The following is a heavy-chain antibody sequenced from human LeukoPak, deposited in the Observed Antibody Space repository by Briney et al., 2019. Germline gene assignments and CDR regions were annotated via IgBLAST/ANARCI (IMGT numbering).Heavy chain of an antibody. V-gene: IGHV3-23*01. D-gene: IGHD3-22*01. CDR2: ISGSGATT. CDR3: AKEASDGSGYDLDY. J-gene: IGHJ4*02. CDR1: GFTFSSYV. Sequence: PGGSLRLSCAASGFTFSSYVMTWVRQAPGKGLEWVSAISGSGATTYYADSAKGRFTISRDHSKNTLVLQLNRLRAEDTATYYCAKEASDGSGYDLDYWGQGTLVIVSS.